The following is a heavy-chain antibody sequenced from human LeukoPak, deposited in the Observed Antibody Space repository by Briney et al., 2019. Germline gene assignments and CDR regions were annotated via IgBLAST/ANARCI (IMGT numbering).Heavy chain of an antibody. CDR2: IYYSGST. D-gene: IGHD3-22*01. J-gene: IGHJ4*02. Sequence: SETLSLTCTVSGGSISSYYWSWIRQPPGKGLEWIGYIYYSGSTNYNPSLKSRVTMSVDTSKNQFSLKLSSVTAADTAVYYCARMGGGYYPYWGQGTLVTVSS. CDR3: ARMGGGYYPY. CDR1: GGSISSYY. V-gene: IGHV4-59*12.